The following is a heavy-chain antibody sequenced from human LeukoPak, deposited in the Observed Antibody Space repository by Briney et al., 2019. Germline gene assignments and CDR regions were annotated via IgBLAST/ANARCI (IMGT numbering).Heavy chain of an antibody. V-gene: IGHV3-7*01. J-gene: IGHJ4*02. D-gene: IGHD5-12*01. CDR3: ARDGVATIWGIIDY. Sequence: GGSLRLSCAASRITFSSYWMSWVRQAPGKGLEWVASMNQDGSEKYYADSVKGRFTISRDNAKNSLYLQINSLRAEDTAVYYCARDGVATIWGIIDYWGQGTLLTVSS. CDR2: MNQDGSEK. CDR1: RITFSSYW.